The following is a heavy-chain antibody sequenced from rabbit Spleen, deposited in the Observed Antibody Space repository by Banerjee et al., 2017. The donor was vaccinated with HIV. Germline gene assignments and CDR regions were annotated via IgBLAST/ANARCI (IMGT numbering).Heavy chain of an antibody. J-gene: IGHJ4*01. D-gene: IGHD1-1*01. CDR3: ARYPAYASSSGYNIPNL. Sequence: QLKESGGGLVQPGGSLKLSCKASGFDFSTYYMSWVRQAPGKGLEWIGYIDPIFGTTYSASWVNGRFTISSHNAQNTLYLQLNSLTAADPATYFCARYPAYASSSGYNIPNLWGQGTLVTVS. CDR2: IDPIFGTT. CDR1: GFDFSTYY. V-gene: IGHV1S7*01.